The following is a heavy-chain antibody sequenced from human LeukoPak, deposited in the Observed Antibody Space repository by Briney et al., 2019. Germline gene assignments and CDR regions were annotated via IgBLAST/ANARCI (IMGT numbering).Heavy chain of an antibody. CDR2: IYPGDSDT. D-gene: IGHD3-22*01. J-gene: IGHJ3*02. V-gene: IGHV5-51*01. CDR1: GYSFTTYW. Sequence: GESLKISCKGSGYSFTTYWIGWVRQIPGKGLEWMGIIYPGDSDTRYSPSFQGQVTISADKSISTAYLQWSSLKASDTAMYYCARLEGDSSGYYYPPAGFAFDIWGQGTMVTVSS. CDR3: ARLEGDSSGYYYPPAGFAFDI.